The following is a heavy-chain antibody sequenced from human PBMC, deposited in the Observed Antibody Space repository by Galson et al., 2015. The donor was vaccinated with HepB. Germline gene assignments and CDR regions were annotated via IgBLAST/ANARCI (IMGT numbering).Heavy chain of an antibody. CDR3: ARLPTGFAADDY. CDR2: ISAYNGNT. Sequence: SVKVSCKASGYTFTSYDINWVRQATGQGLEWMGWISAYNGNTNYAQKLQGRVTMTTDTSTSTAYMELRSLRSDDTAVYYCARLPTGFAADDYWGQGTLFTVSS. V-gene: IGHV1-18*01. CDR1: GYTFTSYD. J-gene: IGHJ4*02. D-gene: IGHD1-26*01.